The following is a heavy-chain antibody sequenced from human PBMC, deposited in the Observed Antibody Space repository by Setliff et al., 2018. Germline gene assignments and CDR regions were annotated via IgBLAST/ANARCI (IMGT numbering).Heavy chain of an antibody. D-gene: IGHD2-8*01. J-gene: IGHJ4*02. Sequence: ASVKVSCKASGYTLINYGISWVRQAPGQGLEWMGWIGAYTGNTNYAQKFQGRVTMTTDTSTSTAYMELRSLRSDDTAVYYCSRLVRYCTTTTCQSVPGAEVWDQGTLVTVSS. CDR1: GYTLINYG. V-gene: IGHV1-18*01. CDR2: IGAYTGNT. CDR3: SRLVRYCTTTTCQSVPGAEV.